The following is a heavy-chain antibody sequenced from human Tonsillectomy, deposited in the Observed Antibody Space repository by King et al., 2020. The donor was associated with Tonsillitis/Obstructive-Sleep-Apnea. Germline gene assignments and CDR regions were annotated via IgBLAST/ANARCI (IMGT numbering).Heavy chain of an antibody. V-gene: IGHV3-7*04. D-gene: IGHD6-13*01. J-gene: IGHJ4*02. CDR2: IKQGGSET. CDR3: VRDLAAAGNLYYFDY. CDR1: GFTFSNYW. Sequence: VQLVESGGGLVQPGGSLRLSCAASGFTFSNYWMSWVRPAPGKGLEWVANIKQGGSETYYVDSVKGRFTISRDNAKNSLYLQMNSLRAEDTAVYYCVRDLAAAGNLYYFDYWGQGTLVTVSS.